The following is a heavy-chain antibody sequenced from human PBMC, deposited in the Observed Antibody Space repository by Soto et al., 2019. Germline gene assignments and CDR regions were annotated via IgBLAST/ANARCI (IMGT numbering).Heavy chain of an antibody. CDR2: ISGSGGST. CDR1: GFTFSSYA. V-gene: IGHV3-23*01. D-gene: IGHD3-3*01. CDR3: ARGPVEMATIFDFSRIYYFDY. J-gene: IGHJ4*02. Sequence: PGGSLRLSCAASGFTFSSYAMSWVRQAPGKGLEWVSAISGSGGSTYYADSVKGRFTISRDNSKNTLYLQMNSLRAEDTAVYYCARGPVEMATIFDFSRIYYFDYWGQGTLVTVSS.